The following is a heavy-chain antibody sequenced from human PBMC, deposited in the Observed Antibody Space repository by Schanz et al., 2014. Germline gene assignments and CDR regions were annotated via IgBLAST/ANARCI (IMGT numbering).Heavy chain of an antibody. CDR1: GGTFSSYT. D-gene: IGHD3-22*01. V-gene: IGHV1-69*04. Sequence: QVRLVQSGAEVKKPGSSVKVSCKASGGTFSSYTISWVRQAPGQGPEWMGRIIPILGIGNDAQKFQGRVTITADKSTSTAYMDLSSLRSDDTAVYYCARDIQYHYDTSGPVGAFDIWGQGTVVTVSS. CDR3: ARDIQYHYDTSGPVGAFDI. CDR2: IIPILGIG. J-gene: IGHJ3*02.